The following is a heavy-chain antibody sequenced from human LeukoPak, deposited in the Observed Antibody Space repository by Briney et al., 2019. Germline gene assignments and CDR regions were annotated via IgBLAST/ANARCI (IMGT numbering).Heavy chain of an antibody. V-gene: IGHV1-8*01. CDR3: ARAGLRSGYYTPSWFDP. Sequence: GASVKVSCKASGYTFTSYDINWVRQATGQGLEWMGWMNPNSGNTGCAQKFQGRVTMTRNTSISTAYMELSSLRSEDTAVYYCARAGLRSGYYTPSWFDPWGQGTLVTVSS. D-gene: IGHD3-3*01. J-gene: IGHJ5*02. CDR1: GYTFTSYD. CDR2: MNPNSGNT.